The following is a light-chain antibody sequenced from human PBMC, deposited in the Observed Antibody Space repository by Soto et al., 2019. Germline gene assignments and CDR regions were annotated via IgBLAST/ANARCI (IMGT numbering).Light chain of an antibody. CDR2: EVT. J-gene: IGLJ2*01. CDR3: CSFAGGSTYVV. V-gene: IGLV2-23*02. CDR1: RSDIGNYEL. Sequence: QSALTQPASLSGSPGQSITISCTGTRSDIGNYELVSWYQQLPGKAPKLIIYEVTKRPSGVPNRFSGSKSGNTASLTISGLLAEDEADYHCCSFAGGSTYVVFGGGTKLTVL.